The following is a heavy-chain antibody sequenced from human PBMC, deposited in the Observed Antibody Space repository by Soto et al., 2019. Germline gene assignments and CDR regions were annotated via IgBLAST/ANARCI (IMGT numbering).Heavy chain of an antibody. J-gene: IGHJ5*02. CDR2: IYYSGST. CDR1: GGSISSGGYY. Sequence: ASETLSLTCTVSGGSISSGGYYWSWIRQHPGKGLEWIGYIYYSGSTYYNPSLKSRVTISVDTSKNQFSLKLSSVTAADTAVYYCARTPFVVAGPRFDPWGQGTLVTVSS. CDR3: ARTPFVVAGPRFDP. D-gene: IGHD2-15*01. V-gene: IGHV4-31*03.